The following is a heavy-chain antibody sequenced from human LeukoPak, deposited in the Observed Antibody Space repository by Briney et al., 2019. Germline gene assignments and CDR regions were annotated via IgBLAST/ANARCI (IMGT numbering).Heavy chain of an antibody. J-gene: IGHJ4*02. CDR3: ARDSKAEVGATSGFDY. D-gene: IGHD1-26*01. CDR2: IYHSGST. CDR1: GYSISSGYY. Sequence: PSETLSLTCAVSGYSISSGYYWGWIRQPPGKGLEWIGSIYHSGSTYYNPSLKSRVTISVDTPKNQFSLKLSSVTAADTAVYYCARDSKAEVGATSGFDYWGQGTLVTVSS. V-gene: IGHV4-38-2*02.